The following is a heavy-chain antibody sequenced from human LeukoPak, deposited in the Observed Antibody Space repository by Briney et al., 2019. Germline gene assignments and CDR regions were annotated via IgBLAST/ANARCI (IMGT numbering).Heavy chain of an antibody. CDR2: VYYTGST. CDR1: GGSVSRVSLY. V-gene: IGHV4-61*01. J-gene: IGHJ3*02. CDR3: ARGGPSWWYGFDT. D-gene: IGHD2-15*01. Sequence: PSETLSLTCTVSGGSVSRVSLYWAWIRQSPGKGLEWIGYVYYTGSTNYNPSLKSRVGISIDTSKNQFSLKLNSVTAADTAVYYCARGGPSWWYGFDTWGQGTMVTVSS.